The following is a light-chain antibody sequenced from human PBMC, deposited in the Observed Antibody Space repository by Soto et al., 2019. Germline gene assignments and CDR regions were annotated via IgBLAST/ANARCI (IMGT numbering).Light chain of an antibody. V-gene: IGLV7-43*01. CDR1: TGAVTSGCS. CDR2: STT. J-gene: IGLJ3*02. CDR3: LLYCGGHLGV. Sequence: QAVVTQEPSVSVSPGGRVTLTCASRTGAVTSGCSPNWFQQKPGQAPRALVYSTTNKHSWTPARFSGSLLGGKAALTLSGVQSEDEHVYYCLLYCGGHLGVFAGGTKVTVL.